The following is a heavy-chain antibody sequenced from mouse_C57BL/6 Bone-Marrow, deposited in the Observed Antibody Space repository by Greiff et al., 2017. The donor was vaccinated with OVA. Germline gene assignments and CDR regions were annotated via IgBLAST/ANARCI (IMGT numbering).Heavy chain of an antibody. CDR1: GFNIKDDY. CDR3: TADLTGFAY. D-gene: IGHD1-1*01. CDR2: IDPENGDT. Sequence: VQLQQPGAELVRPGASVKLSCTASGFNIKDDYMHWVKQRPEQGLEWIGWIDPENGDTEYASKFQGKATITADTSSNTAYLQLSSLTSEDTAVYYCTADLTGFAYWGQGTLVTVSA. J-gene: IGHJ3*01. V-gene: IGHV14-4*01.